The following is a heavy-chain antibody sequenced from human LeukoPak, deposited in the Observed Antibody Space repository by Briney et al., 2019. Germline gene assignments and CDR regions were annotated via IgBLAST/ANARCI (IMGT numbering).Heavy chain of an antibody. CDR1: GFTFSDYC. D-gene: IGHD5-18*01. CDR3: ARAWTGYSYGDY. V-gene: IGHV3-11*01. Sequence: GGSLRLSCAASGFTFSDYCMSWIRQAPGKGLEWVSYISGSGSTIYYADSVKGRFTISRDNAKNSLYLQMNSLRAEDTAVYYCARAWTGYSYGDYWGQGTLVTVSS. J-gene: IGHJ4*02. CDR2: ISGSGSTI.